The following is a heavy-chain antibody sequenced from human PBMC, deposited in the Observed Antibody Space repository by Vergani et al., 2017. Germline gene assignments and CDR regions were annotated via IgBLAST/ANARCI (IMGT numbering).Heavy chain of an antibody. CDR3: AKHFRGWGIDY. J-gene: IGHJ4*02. CDR2: IQFDGSIQ. Sequence: QVQLVESGGGAAQRVGSLRLSCATSGFTLSNYDMQCIRQGPGKGLEFVAFIQFDGSIQYYSDSVKGRFTLSRDFSKNTLYRQMNSLRTDDTATYYCAKHFRGWGIDYWGQGTQVIVSS. D-gene: IGHD3-16*01. CDR1: GFTLSNYD. V-gene: IGHV3-30*02.